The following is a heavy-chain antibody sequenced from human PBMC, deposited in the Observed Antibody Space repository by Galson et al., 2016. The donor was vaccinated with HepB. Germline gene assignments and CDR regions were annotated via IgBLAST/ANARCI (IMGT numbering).Heavy chain of an antibody. J-gene: IGHJ4*02. D-gene: IGHD1-1*01. CDR2: MGPAGDK. CDR1: GFTFNDYD. CDR3: ASGPHWNHAY. Sequence: SLRLSCAISGFTFNDYDMHWVRQGTGGSLEWVATMGPAGDKYYPGSVKGRFTVSRESAKDSLYLQMDSLRAGDSGVYYCASGPHWNHAYWGQGTLVTVSS. V-gene: IGHV3-13*01.